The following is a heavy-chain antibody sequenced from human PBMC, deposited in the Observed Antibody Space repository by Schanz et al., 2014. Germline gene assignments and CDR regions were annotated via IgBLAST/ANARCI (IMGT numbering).Heavy chain of an antibody. J-gene: IGHJ6*02. D-gene: IGHD3-10*01. CDR2: ISDYNGKT. Sequence: QVQLVQSGAEVKKPGASVKVSCKASGYTFTRDSMHWVRQAPGLGLEWMGWISDYNGKTNYAQKFQDRVIMSTDRSSSPAYLELRSLTSDDSAIYDCARRLFGVIYYGLDVWGRGTTILVSS. CDR1: GYTFTRDS. CDR3: ARRLFGVIYYGLDV. V-gene: IGHV1-18*04.